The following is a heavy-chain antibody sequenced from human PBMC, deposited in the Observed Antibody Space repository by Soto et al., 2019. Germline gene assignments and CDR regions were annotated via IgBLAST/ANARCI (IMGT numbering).Heavy chain of an antibody. V-gene: IGHV4-34*01. CDR1: GGSVNGYY. D-gene: IGHD3-3*01. J-gene: IGHJ5*02. Sequence: PSETLSLTCSVYGGSVNGYYWNWIRPPPWKGLEWIGEINHTGGTHYNPSLKSRVTMSVDTSKNQFSLRLSSVTAADTAIYYCATRITVFGLLIPPFDPWGQGTQVTVFS. CDR3: ATRITVFGLLIPPFDP. CDR2: INHTGGT.